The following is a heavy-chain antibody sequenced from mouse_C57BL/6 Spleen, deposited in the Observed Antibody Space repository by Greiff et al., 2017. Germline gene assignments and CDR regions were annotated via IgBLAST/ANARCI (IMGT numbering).Heavy chain of an antibody. D-gene: IGHD1-1*01. CDR1: GYTFTDYY. Sequence: QVQLQQSGAELVRPGASVKLSCKASGYTFTDYYINWVTQRPGQGLEWIARIYPGSGNTYYNEKFKGKATLTAEKSSSTAYMQLSSLTSEDSAVYFCARGGYYYGSSPGAWFAYWGQGTLVTVSA. J-gene: IGHJ3*01. V-gene: IGHV1-76*01. CDR3: ARGGYYYGSSPGAWFAY. CDR2: IYPGSGNT.